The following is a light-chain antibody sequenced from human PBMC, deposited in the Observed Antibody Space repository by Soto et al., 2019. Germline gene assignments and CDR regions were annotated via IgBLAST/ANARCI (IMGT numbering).Light chain of an antibody. V-gene: IGKV3-20*01. J-gene: IGKJ3*01. CDR3: QLFGRSPT. CDR1: QLVVTSY. CDR2: GAL. Sequence: EIVLTQSPGTLSLSPGERATLSCRASQLVVTSYLHWYQHKPGQAPRLLISGALTRATGVPDRFSGSGSGTDVTLTISRLEPEDCAVYYCQLFGRSPTVGPVTKVD.